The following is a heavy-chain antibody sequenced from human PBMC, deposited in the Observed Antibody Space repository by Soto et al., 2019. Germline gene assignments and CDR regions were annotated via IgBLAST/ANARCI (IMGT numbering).Heavy chain of an antibody. CDR3: ARDHSISSSGAWWLDP. V-gene: IGHV1-46*01. CDR1: GYTFTSNW. J-gene: IGHJ5*02. Sequence: ASVKVSCKASGYTFTSNWIHWVRRAPGQGLEWMGIINPSGGSTYYAQKFQGRVTLTRDTSTSTVYMELTSLTSEDTAVYYCARDHSISSSGAWWLDPWGQGTRVTVSS. CDR2: INPSGGST. D-gene: IGHD6-13*01.